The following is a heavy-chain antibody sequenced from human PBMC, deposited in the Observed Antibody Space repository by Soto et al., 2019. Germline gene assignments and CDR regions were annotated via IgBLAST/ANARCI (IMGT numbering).Heavy chain of an antibody. D-gene: IGHD3-22*01. Sequence: QVQLVQSGAEVKKPGASVKVSCEASGYTFITYYIHWVRQAPGQGLEWMGIIYPTGGSTSYTQKFQGRVTMTRDPSTSTVYMELSSMRSDDTAVYYCARADYYDRGGHSLVYWGQGTLVTVSS. CDR1: GYTFITYY. CDR3: ARADYYDRGGHSLVY. J-gene: IGHJ4*02. CDR2: IYPTGGST. V-gene: IGHV1-46*01.